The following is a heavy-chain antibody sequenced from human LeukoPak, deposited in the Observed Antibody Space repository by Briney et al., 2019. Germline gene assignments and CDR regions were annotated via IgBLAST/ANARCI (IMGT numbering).Heavy chain of an antibody. CDR3: ANSRDGYNYWFDY. V-gene: IGHV1-69*01. CDR2: IIPIFGTA. J-gene: IGHJ4*02. CDR1: GGTFSSYA. D-gene: IGHD5-24*01. Sequence: GSSVKVSCKASGGTFSSYAISWVRQAPGQGLEWMGGIIPIFGTANYAQKFQGRVTITADESTSTAYMELSSLRSEDTAVYYCANSRDGYNYWFDYWGQGTLVTVSS.